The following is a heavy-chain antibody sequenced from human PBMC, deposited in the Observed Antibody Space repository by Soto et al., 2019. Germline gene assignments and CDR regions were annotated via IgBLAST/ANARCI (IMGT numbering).Heavy chain of an antibody. J-gene: IGHJ5*02. CDR1: GFTVNNNY. V-gene: IGHV3-66*01. CDR3: ARDLYSSGWLTGFDP. Sequence: GGSLRLSCAASGFTVNNNYMSWVRQAPGKGLEWVSVIYSGGSTYYVDSVKGRFTMSRDNSKNTVYLQMNSLRAEDTAVYYCARDLYSSGWLTGFDPWGRGTLVTVSS. CDR2: IYSGGST. D-gene: IGHD6-19*01.